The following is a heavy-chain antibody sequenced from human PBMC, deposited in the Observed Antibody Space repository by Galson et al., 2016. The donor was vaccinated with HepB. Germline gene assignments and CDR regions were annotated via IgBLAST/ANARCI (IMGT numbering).Heavy chain of an antibody. CDR3: ARDQHGSFFAY. CDR1: GGSVSSGGYF. J-gene: IGHJ4*02. D-gene: IGHD3-10*01. CDR2: FYSSENT. Sequence: SETLSLTCTVSGGSVSSGGYFWSWIRQPPGKGLEWIGYFYSSENTNYNPSLRSRVTISGDTSRNQFSLKLTSVTAADTAVYYCARDQHGSFFAYWGPGTLVTVSS. V-gene: IGHV4-61*08.